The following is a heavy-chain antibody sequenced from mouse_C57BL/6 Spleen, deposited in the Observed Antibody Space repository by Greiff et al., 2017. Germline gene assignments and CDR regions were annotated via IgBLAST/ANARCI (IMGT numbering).Heavy chain of an antibody. CDR1: GFTFSSYG. CDR2: ISSGGSYT. J-gene: IGHJ3*01. Sequence: EVKLVESGGDLVKPGGSLKLSCAASGFTFSSYGMSWVRQTPDKRLEWVATISSGGSYTSYTDSVKGRFTISRDNAKNNLYMQMSSLKSEDTAMYYCARQGYSNYVFAYWGQGTLVTVSA. V-gene: IGHV5-6*01. CDR3: ARQGYSNYVFAY. D-gene: IGHD2-5*01.